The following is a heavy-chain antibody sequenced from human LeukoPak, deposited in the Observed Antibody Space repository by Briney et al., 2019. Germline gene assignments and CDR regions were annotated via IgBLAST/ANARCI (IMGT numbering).Heavy chain of an antibody. CDR3: ARVRYSSSWFFDY. Sequence: GGSLRLSCAASGFTFSSYSMNWVRQAPGKGLEWVSSISSSSSYIYYADSVKGRFTTSRDNAKNSLYLQMNSLRAEDTAVYYCARVRYSSSWFFDYWGQGTLVTVSS. CDR1: GFTFSSYS. D-gene: IGHD6-13*01. V-gene: IGHV3-21*01. J-gene: IGHJ4*02. CDR2: ISSSSSYI.